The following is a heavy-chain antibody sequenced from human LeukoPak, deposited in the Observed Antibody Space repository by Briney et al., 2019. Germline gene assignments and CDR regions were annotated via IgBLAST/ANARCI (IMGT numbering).Heavy chain of an antibody. CDR1: GGSFSGYY. J-gene: IGHJ4*02. Sequence: SETLSLTCAVYGGSFSGYYWSWIRQPPGKGLEWIGTIYYRGSTYYNPSLKSRVTISVDTSNTRLSLTLSSVTAADTAVYYCAILGTGSSGGQGTLVTVSS. CDR2: IYYRGST. D-gene: IGHD3-10*01. CDR3: AILGTGSS. V-gene: IGHV4-34*01.